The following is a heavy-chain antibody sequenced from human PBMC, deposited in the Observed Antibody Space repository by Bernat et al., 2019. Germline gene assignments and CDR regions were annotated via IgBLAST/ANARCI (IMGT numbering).Heavy chain of an antibody. CDR3: ASAEGSGYYYGMDV. D-gene: IGHD3-22*01. V-gene: IGHV3-15*07. Sequence: EVQLVESGGGLVKPGGSLGLPVPASGLTFVNAWINWFAKAPGKGLGWVGRIKTKPDGGTTDYAAPVKGRFTISRDDSKNTLYLQMNSLRAEDTAVYYCASAEGSGYYYGMDVWGQGTTVTVSS. J-gene: IGHJ6*02. CDR2: IKTKPDGGTT. CDR1: GLTFVNAW.